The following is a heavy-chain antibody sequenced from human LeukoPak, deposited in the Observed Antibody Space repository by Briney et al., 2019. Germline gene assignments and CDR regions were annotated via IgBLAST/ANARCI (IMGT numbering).Heavy chain of an antibody. Sequence: SETLSLTCTVSSGSIRSYLWSWIRQPAGKGLEWIGLMYSSGSTNYSPSLKSRVTMSVDTSKNQFSLNLRSLTAADTAVYYCARRSTSWAFDIWGQGTVVTVSS. CDR1: SGSIRSYL. D-gene: IGHD1-26*01. CDR2: MYSSGST. CDR3: ARRSTSWAFDI. V-gene: IGHV4-4*07. J-gene: IGHJ3*02.